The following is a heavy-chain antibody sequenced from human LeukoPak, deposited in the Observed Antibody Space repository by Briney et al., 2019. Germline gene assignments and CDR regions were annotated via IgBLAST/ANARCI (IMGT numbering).Heavy chain of an antibody. CDR3: ARHYGHFDY. V-gene: IGHV4-59*08. D-gene: IGHD3-16*01. CDR1: GGSISNYY. CDR2: IYFTGTT. J-gene: IGHJ4*02. Sequence: VKPSETLSLTCTVSGGSISNYYWSWVRQPPGKGLEWIGYIYFTGTTNYNPSLKSRGTISVDTSKNQFSLKLSSVTAADTAVYYCARHYGHFDYWGQGTLVTVSS.